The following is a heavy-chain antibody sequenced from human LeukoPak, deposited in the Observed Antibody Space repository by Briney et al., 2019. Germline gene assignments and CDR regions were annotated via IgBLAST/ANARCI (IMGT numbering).Heavy chain of an antibody. CDR1: GFIFSSYS. CDR2: ISSSSSYI. D-gene: IGHD2-2*01. J-gene: IGHJ4*02. Sequence: GGSLRLSCAASGFIFSSYSMNWIRQAPGKGLEWVSSISSSSSYIYSADSLKGRFTISRDNAKNSLYLHLNSLRVEDTAVYYCARETFCTSTSCPIGDHFDYWGQGTLVIVSS. CDR3: ARETFCTSTSCPIGDHFDY. V-gene: IGHV3-21*01.